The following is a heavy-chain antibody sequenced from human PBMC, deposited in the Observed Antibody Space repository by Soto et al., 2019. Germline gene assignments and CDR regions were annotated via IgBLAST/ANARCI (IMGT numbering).Heavy chain of an antibody. CDR3: ARGRGMYNSGRSELDQ. J-gene: IGHJ4*02. V-gene: IGHV1-69*01. CDR2: IIPRFGTR. D-gene: IGHD3-22*01. Sequence: QVQLVQSGAEVKTPGSSVRVSCNASGGTFSSYTFNWVRQAPGQGLEWMAGIIPRFGTRNYAPTLQGRVTIIADESTSTAYMELSSLISEDTAVYYCARGRGMYNSGRSELDQWGQGTLVTVSS. CDR1: GGTFSSYT.